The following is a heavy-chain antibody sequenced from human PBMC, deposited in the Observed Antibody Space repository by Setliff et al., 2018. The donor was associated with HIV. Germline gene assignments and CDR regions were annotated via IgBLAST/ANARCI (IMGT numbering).Heavy chain of an antibody. D-gene: IGHD2-2*02. CDR2: IYPGDSDT. CDR1: GYSFTTFW. Sequence: PGESLKISCKGSGYSFTTFWIAWARQMPGKGLEWMGIIYPGDSDTRYSPSFQGQVTISADKSINTAYLQWSSLKASDTAMYYCARRETPAGCGTSNCYIYAFDIWGQGTMVTVSS. J-gene: IGHJ3*02. V-gene: IGHV5-51*01. CDR3: ARRETPAGCGTSNCYIYAFDI.